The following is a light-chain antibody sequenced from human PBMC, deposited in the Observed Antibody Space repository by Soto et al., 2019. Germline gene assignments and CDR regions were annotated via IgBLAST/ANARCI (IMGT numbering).Light chain of an antibody. V-gene: IGKV3-11*01. J-gene: IGKJ1*01. CDR3: QQRSNWPWT. CDR1: HSVSNY. CDR2: DAS. Sequence: EIVLTQSPASLSLSPGERATLSCRASHSVSNYLAWYQQKPDQAPRLLIYDASNRATGIPARFSGSVSGTDFTLTISSLEPEDFAVYYCQQRSNWPWTFGQGTKVEIK.